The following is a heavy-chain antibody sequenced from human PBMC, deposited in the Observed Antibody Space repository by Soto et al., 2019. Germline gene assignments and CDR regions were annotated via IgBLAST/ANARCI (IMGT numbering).Heavy chain of an antibody. CDR2: IYWDDDK. J-gene: IGHJ5*02. Sequence: QITLKESGPTLVKPTQTLTLTCIFSGFSLSTSGVGVGWIRQPPGKALEWLALIYWDDDKRYSPSLKSRLTITKDTSKNQVVLTMTNMDPVDTATYYCAHRRLGARVNWFDPWGQGTLVTVSS. CDR1: GFSLSTSGVG. CDR3: AHRRLGARVNWFDP. D-gene: IGHD5-18*01. V-gene: IGHV2-5*02.